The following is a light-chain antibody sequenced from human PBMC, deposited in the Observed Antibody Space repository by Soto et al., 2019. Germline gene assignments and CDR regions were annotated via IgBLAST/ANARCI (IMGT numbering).Light chain of an antibody. V-gene: IGKV3-11*01. J-gene: IGKJ3*01. Sequence: EIVLTQSPRNMSLSPGERATLSCRASQTIGNFLAWYQHKPGQAPRLLIYDASKRATGIPARFSGSGSGTDFTLTIRSLEPADFAVYYCQQRTTWPPLFAFGPGTRVDIK. CDR2: DAS. CDR3: QQRTTWPPLFA. CDR1: QTIGNF.